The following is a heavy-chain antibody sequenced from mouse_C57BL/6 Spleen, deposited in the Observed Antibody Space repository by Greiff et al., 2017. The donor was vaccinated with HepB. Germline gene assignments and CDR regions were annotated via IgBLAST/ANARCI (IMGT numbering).Heavy chain of an antibody. CDR2: IDPESGGT. CDR3: TRELLRYYFDY. J-gene: IGHJ2*01. CDR1: GYTFTDYE. V-gene: IGHV1-15*01. Sequence: VQLQQSGAELVRPGASVTLSCKASGYTFTDYEMHWVKQTPVHGLEWIGAIDPESGGTAYNQKFKGKAILTADKSSSTAYMELRSLTSEDSAVYYCTRELLRYYFDYWGQGTTLTVSS. D-gene: IGHD1-1*01.